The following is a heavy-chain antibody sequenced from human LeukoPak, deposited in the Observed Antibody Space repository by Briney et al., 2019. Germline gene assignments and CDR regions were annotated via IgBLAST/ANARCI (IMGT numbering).Heavy chain of an antibody. J-gene: IGHJ4*02. V-gene: IGHV3-23*01. CDR3: AKVNLVATGFYDY. Sequence: GGSLRLSCAASGFTFSSYAMSWVRQAPGEGLEWVSAITISGGGTLYADSVKGRFTISRDNSENTMYLQMNSLRAEDTAIYYCAKVNLVATGFYDYWGQGTLVTVSS. CDR2: ITISGGGT. D-gene: IGHD2-15*01. CDR1: GFTFSSYA.